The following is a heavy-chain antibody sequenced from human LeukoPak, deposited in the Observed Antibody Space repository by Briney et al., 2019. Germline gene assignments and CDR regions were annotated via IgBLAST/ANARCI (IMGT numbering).Heavy chain of an antibody. V-gene: IGHV4-38-2*01. CDR2: IYHSGST. J-gene: IGHJ4*02. D-gene: IGHD6-13*01. CDR1: GYSISSGYY. Sequence: SETLSLTCSVSGYSISSGYYWGWIRQPPGKGLEWIGSIYHSGSTYYNPSLKSRVTISVDTSKNQFSLKLSSVTAADTAVYYCARAKDRYSSSWEYFDYWGQGTLVTVSS. CDR3: ARAKDRYSSSWEYFDY.